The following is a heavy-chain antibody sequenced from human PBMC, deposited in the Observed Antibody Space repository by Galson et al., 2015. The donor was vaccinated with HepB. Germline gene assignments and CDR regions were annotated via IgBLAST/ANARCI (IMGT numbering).Heavy chain of an antibody. CDR3: ASFGNYEGPVMTTNYYYYYMDV. Sequence: SLRLSCAASGFTFSSYAMHWVRQAPGKGLEWVAVISYDGSNKYYADSVKGRFTISRDNSKNTLYLQMNSLRAEDTAVYYCASFGNYEGPVMTTNYYYYYMDVWGKGTTVTVSS. CDR1: GFTFSSYA. D-gene: IGHD3-22*01. V-gene: IGHV3-30-3*01. CDR2: ISYDGSNK. J-gene: IGHJ6*03.